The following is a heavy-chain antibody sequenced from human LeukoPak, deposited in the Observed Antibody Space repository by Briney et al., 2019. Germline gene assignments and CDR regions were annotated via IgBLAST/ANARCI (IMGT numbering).Heavy chain of an antibody. CDR2: IWYDGSNK. V-gene: IGHV3-33*01. CDR3: ARERSFDY. CDR1: GFTFSDYG. Sequence: GGSLRLSCAASGFTFSDYGMLWVRQAPGKGRVWVAVIWYDGSNKYYAHSVKGLFTISRDNSKNTLYLQVNSLRVEDTAVYYCARERSFDYWGQGTLVTVSS. J-gene: IGHJ4*02.